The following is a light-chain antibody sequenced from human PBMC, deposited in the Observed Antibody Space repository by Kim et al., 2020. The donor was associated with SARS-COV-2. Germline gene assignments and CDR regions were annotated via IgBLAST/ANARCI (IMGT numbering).Light chain of an antibody. CDR2: EDY. J-gene: IGLJ2*01. CDR3: QAWDSSTVV. Sequence: VSPGQTASITCSGDKLGDKHACWYQQKPGRSPVLVIYEDYKRPSGIPGRFSGSNSGSTATLTISGTQAMDEADYYCQAWDSSTVVFGGGTKLTVL. CDR1: KLGDKH. V-gene: IGLV3-1*01.